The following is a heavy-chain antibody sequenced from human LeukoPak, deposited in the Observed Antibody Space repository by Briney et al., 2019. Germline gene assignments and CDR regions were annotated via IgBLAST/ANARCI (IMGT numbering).Heavy chain of an antibody. V-gene: IGHV1-18*01. CDR1: GYTFTGYG. Sequence: ASVKVSCKASGYTFTGYGISWVRQAPGQGLEWMGWISAYNGNTNYAQKLQGRVTMTRDTSISTAYMELSRLRSDDTAVYYCARATTVTITIDYWGQGTLVTVSS. D-gene: IGHD4-17*01. CDR3: ARATTVTITIDY. CDR2: ISAYNGNT. J-gene: IGHJ4*02.